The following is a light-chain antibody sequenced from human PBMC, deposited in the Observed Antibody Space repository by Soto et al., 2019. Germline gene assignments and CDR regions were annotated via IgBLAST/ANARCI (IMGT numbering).Light chain of an antibody. J-gene: IGKJ1*01. CDR2: GVS. CDR1: QSVSSNY. V-gene: IGKV3-20*01. Sequence: EIVMTQSPATLSVSPGERATLSCRASQSVSSNYLAWYQQIPGQAPRLLIYGVSSRAAGIPDRFSGSGSGTDFTLTINRLEPEDFAVYYCQQYHNTPITFGQGTKVDIK. CDR3: QQYHNTPIT.